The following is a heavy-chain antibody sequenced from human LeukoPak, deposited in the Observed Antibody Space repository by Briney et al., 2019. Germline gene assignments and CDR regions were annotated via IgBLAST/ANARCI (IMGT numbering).Heavy chain of an antibody. CDR3: ARGSNSNWPVDI. V-gene: IGHV1-69*13. CDR1: GGSFSSYP. CDR2: VTPVFGTP. D-gene: IGHD6-13*01. J-gene: IGHJ4*02. Sequence: SVKVSCKASGGSFSSYPISWVRQAPGQGLQWVGGVTPVFGTPNYAQKFQGRVTLTADDSTNTAYMELNSLRSDDTAVYYCARGSNSNWPVDIWGQGTLVIVSS.